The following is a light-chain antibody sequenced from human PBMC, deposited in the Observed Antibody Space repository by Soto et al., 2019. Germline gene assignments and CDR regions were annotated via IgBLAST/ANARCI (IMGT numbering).Light chain of an antibody. CDR1: QSISSW. CDR3: LHYSSYPWP. Sequence: DIQMTQSPSTLSASAGDRVTITCRASQSISSWLAWYQQKPGKAPQLLIYKASNLQSGVPSRFSGSGSGTEFTLTISSLQPDDFATYYCLHYSSYPWPFGQGTEVEIK. J-gene: IGKJ1*01. V-gene: IGKV1-5*03. CDR2: KAS.